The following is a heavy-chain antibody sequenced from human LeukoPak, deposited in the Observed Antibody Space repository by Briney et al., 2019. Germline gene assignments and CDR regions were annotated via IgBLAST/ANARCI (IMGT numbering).Heavy chain of an antibody. D-gene: IGHD3-16*02. CDR2: IKQDGSEK. J-gene: IGHJ3*02. CDR1: GFTFSSYW. V-gene: IGHV3-7*01. Sequence: GGSLRLSCAASGFTFSSYWMSWVRQAPGKGLEWVANIKQDGSEKYYVDSVKGRFTISRDNAKNSLYLQMNSLRAEDTAVYYCARDNPDYNYIWGSYRGGDAFDIWGQGTMVTVSS. CDR3: ARDNPDYNYIWGSYRGGDAFDI.